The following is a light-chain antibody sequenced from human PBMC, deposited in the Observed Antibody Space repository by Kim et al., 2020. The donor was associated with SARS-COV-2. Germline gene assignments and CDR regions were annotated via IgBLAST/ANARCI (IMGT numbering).Light chain of an antibody. Sequence: DIQMTQSPSSLSAFVGDRVTITCRASQGIYNVGWYQQRPGKAPKRLIYSTSSLQSGVPSRFSGSGSGTEFTLTISSLQPEDLGTYYCQQHDSYPFTFGHGNKVDI. V-gene: IGKV1-17*01. CDR2: STS. J-gene: IGKJ3*01. CDR1: QGIYNV. CDR3: QQHDSYPFT.